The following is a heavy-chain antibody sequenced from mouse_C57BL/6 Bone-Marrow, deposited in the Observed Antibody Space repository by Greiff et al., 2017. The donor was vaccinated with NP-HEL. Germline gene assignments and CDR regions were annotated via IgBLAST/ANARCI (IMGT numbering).Heavy chain of an antibody. Sequence: QVQLQQPGAELVRPGSSVKLSCKASGYTFTSYWMDWVKQRPGQGLEWIGNIYPSDSETHYNQKFKDKATLTVDKSSSTAYMQLSSLTSEDSAVYYCARTDYDYDGAWFAYWGQGTLVTV. V-gene: IGHV1-61*01. CDR2: IYPSDSET. CDR1: GYTFTSYW. J-gene: IGHJ3*01. D-gene: IGHD2-4*01. CDR3: ARTDYDYDGAWFAY.